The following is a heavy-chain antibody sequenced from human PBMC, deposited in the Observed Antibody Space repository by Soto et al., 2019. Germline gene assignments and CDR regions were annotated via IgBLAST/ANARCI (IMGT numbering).Heavy chain of an antibody. CDR1: GGSISSYY. D-gene: IGHD3-16*01. CDR3: ARGEERVGMPSGY. CDR2: IYYSGST. Sequence: QVQLQESGPGLVKPSETLSLTCTVSGGSISSYYWSWIRQPPGKGLEWIGYIYYSGSTNYNPSLKCRVTISVDTSKNQFSLKLSSVTAADTAVYYCARGEERVGMPSGYWGQGTLVTVSS. V-gene: IGHV4-59*01. J-gene: IGHJ4*02.